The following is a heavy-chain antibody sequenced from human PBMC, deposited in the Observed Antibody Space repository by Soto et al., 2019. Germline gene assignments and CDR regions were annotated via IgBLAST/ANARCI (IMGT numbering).Heavy chain of an antibody. CDR3: ARRYNYGADY. D-gene: IGHD5-18*01. Sequence: PSETLSLTCTVSGGSISSGGYYWGWVRQPPGKGLEWIASIYYSGSTYYNQSLKSRVTIFADTSKNQFSLKLSSVTAADTAVYYCARRYNYGADYWGQGTLVTVSS. J-gene: IGHJ4*02. V-gene: IGHV4-39*01. CDR2: IYYSGST. CDR1: GGSISSGGYY.